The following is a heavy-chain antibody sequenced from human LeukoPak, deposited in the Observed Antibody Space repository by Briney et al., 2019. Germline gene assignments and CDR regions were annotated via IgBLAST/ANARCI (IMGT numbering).Heavy chain of an antibody. Sequence: GGSLRLSCAASGFTFSNAWMSWVRQAPGKGLEWVANIKPDGSEKYFVDSVEGRFTISRDNPKKSLYLQMNSLRAEDTAIYYCARDVAVSGIDGWGQGTTVTVSS. CDR3: ARDVAVSGIDG. D-gene: IGHD2-21*01. CDR1: GFTFSNAW. V-gene: IGHV3-7*01. CDR2: IKPDGSEK. J-gene: IGHJ6*02.